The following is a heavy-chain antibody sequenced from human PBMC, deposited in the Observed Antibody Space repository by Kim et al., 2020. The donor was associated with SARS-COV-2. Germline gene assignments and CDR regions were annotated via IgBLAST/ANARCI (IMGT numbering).Heavy chain of an antibody. CDR1: GDTFSSYA. V-gene: IGHV1-69*13. CDR2: IIPIFGKA. CDR3: ARDVIAARYYYGMDV. J-gene: IGHJ6*02. D-gene: IGHD6-6*01. Sequence: SVKVSCKASGDTFSSYAISWVRQAPGQGLEWMGGIIPIFGKANYAQKFQGRVTITADESTSTAYMELSSLRSEDTAVYYCARDVIAARYYYGMDVWGQGTTVTVSS.